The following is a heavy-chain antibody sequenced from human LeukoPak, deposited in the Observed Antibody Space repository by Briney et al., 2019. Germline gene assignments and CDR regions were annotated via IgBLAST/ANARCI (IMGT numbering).Heavy chain of an antibody. V-gene: IGHV1-18*01. Sequence: ASVKVSCKASGGTFSSYAISWVRQAPGQGLEWMGWISAYNGNTNYAQKLQGRVTMTTDTSTSTAYMELRSLRSDDTAVYYCARVGVAAATWPGSYYYYMDVWGKGTTVTVSS. CDR3: ARVGVAAATWPGSYYYYMDV. J-gene: IGHJ6*03. CDR2: ISAYNGNT. D-gene: IGHD2-15*01. CDR1: GGTFSSYA.